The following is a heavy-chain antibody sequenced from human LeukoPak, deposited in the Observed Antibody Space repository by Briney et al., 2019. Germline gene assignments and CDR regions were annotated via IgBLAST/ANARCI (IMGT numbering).Heavy chain of an antibody. D-gene: IGHD3-16*01. Sequence: PGGSLRLSCAASGFTFSSYAMSWVRQAPGKGLEWVSAISGSGGSTYYADSVKGRFTISRDNAKNTVYLQMNSLRAEDTAVYYCAKGADGYDYVWGSYNYFDYWGQGTLVTVSS. CDR3: AKGADGYDYVWGSYNYFDY. J-gene: IGHJ4*02. CDR2: ISGSGGST. CDR1: GFTFSSYA. V-gene: IGHV3-23*01.